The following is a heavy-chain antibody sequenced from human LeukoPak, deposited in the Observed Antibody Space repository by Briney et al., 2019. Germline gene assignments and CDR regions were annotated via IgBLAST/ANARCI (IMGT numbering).Heavy chain of an antibody. V-gene: IGHV3-30*04. CDR1: GFTFSSYA. J-gene: IGHJ5*02. CDR3: ARGSRVVTPRGWFDP. Sequence: PGGSLRLSCAASGFTFSSYAMHWVRQAPGKGLEWVAVISYDGSNKYYADSVKGRFTISRDNSKNTLYLQMNSLRAEDTAVYYCARGSRVVTPRGWFDPWGQGTLVTVSS. D-gene: IGHD4-23*01. CDR2: ISYDGSNK.